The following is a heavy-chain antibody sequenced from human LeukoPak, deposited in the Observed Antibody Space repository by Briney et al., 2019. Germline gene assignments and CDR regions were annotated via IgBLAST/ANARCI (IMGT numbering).Heavy chain of an antibody. CDR3: ARAFASIVVASFDP. J-gene: IGHJ5*02. CDR2: INPSGGST. D-gene: IGHD2-15*01. CDR1: GYTFTSNY. V-gene: IGHV1-46*01. Sequence: ASVKVSCKASGYTFTSNYMHWVRQAPGQGLEWMGIINPSGGSTSYAQKFQGRVTMTRDTSISTAYMELTRLRSDDTAVYYCARAFASIVVASFDPWGQGTLVTVSS.